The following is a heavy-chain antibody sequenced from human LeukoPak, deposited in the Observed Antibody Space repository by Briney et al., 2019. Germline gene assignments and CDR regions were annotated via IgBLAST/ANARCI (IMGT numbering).Heavy chain of an antibody. CDR3: AAVKLGVGATHPLIDY. V-gene: IGHV4-39*01. Sequence: SETLSLTCTVSGGSISSSTYYWGWIRQPPGKGPEWIGSIYYDGNTHYNPSLKSRVTISVDTSKNQFSLKLSSVTAADTAVYYCAAVKLGVGATHPLIDYWGQGTLVTVSS. J-gene: IGHJ4*02. CDR1: GGSISSSTYY. D-gene: IGHD1-26*01. CDR2: IYYDGNT.